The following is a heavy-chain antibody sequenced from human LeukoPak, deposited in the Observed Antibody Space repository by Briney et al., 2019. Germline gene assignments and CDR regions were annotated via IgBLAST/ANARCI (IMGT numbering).Heavy chain of an antibody. Sequence: SETLSLTCTVSGGSISSYYWSWIRQPPGKGLEWIGYIYYSGSTNYNPSLKSRVTISVDTSKNQFSLKLSSATAADTAVYYCARHKKSVEMAAFDLWGRGTLVTVSS. J-gene: IGHJ2*01. CDR1: GGSISSYY. V-gene: IGHV4-59*08. CDR2: IYYSGST. CDR3: ARHKKSVEMAAFDL. D-gene: IGHD5-24*01.